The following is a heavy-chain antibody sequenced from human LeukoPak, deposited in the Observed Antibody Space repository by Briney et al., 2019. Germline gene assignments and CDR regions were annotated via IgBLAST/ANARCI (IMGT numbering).Heavy chain of an antibody. V-gene: IGHV1-24*01. J-gene: IGHJ6*02. CDR2: FDPEDGET. CDR3: ARGAIFGVTPRGYGMDV. CDR1: GYTLTELS. Sequence: ASVKVSCKVSGYTLTELSMHWVRQAPGKGLEWMGGFDPEDGETIYAQKFQGRVTMTEDTSTDTAYMELSSLRSEDTAVYYCARGAIFGVTPRGYGMDVWGQGTTVTVSS. D-gene: IGHD3-3*01.